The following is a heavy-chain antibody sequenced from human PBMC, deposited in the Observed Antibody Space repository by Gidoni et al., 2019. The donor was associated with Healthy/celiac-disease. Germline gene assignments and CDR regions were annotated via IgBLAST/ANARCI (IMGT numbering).Heavy chain of an antibody. CDR2: IIPIFGTA. CDR3: TIYYDSSGYYYVGRLHAFDI. J-gene: IGHJ3*02. Sequence: QVQLVQSGAEVTKPGSSVPVSCKASGGTVSSYAISWVRQAPGQGLEWMGGIIPIFGTANYAQKFQGRVTITADESTSTAYMELSSLRSEDTAVYYCTIYYDSSGYYYVGRLHAFDIWGQGTMVTVSS. V-gene: IGHV1-69*01. D-gene: IGHD3-22*01. CDR1: GGTVSSYA.